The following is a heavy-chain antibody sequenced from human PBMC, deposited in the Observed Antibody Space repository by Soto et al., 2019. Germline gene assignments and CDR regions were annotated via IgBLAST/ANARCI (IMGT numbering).Heavy chain of an antibody. CDR3: ARQFWDYDYYGMDV. CDR2: ISSSGYYI. CDR1: GFSFSKYA. V-gene: IGHV3-21*01. D-gene: IGHD7-27*01. Sequence: EVQLVESGGGLVKPGGSLTFSCVASGFSFSKYAMNWVRQAPGKGLEWVSSISSSGYYIHYADSVKGRFTVSRDTASNSVFLQMNSLRGEDTAVYFCARQFWDYDYYGMDVWGQGTTVTVSS. J-gene: IGHJ6*02.